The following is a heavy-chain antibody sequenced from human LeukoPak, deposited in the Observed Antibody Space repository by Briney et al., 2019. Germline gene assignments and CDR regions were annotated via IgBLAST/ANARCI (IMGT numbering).Heavy chain of an antibody. V-gene: IGHV4-59*01. D-gene: IGHD6-19*01. J-gene: IGHJ4*02. CDR2: IYYSGST. Sequence: SETLFLTCTVSGGSISSYYWSWIRQPPGKGLEWIGYIYYSGSTNYNPSLKSRVTISVDTSKNQFSLKLSSVTAADTAVYYCARVYSSGWYFRWGYFDYWGQGTLVTVSS. CDR1: GGSISSYY. CDR3: ARVYSSGWYFRWGYFDY.